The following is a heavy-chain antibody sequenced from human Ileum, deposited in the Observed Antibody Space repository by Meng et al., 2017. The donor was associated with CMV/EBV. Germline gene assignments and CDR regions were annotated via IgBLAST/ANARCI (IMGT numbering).Heavy chain of an antibody. CDR3: ARGIDY. CDR1: GYTFGSQD. Sequence: QVQLGQSGAVVKESGASVKVPCQASGYTFGSQDFTWVRQAPGQGLEWMGWINSYNGDTNYAQKFQGRVTMTTDTSTSTAYMELNSLKSDDTAVYYCARGIDYWGQGTLVTVSS. J-gene: IGHJ4*02. V-gene: IGHV1-18*01. CDR2: INSYNGDT.